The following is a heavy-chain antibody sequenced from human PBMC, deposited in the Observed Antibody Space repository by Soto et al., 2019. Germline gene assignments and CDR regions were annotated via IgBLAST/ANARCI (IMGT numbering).Heavy chain of an antibody. CDR3: ARSFTMYGLFGYSSGRDAFDI. Sequence: GQSLKISCKGPGYSFTSYWIGCDRQMPEKGLEWMQIMSPGACDTTYSPTFQGKVTIAAYKFISTGYLEWSSLKASATAKYYCARSFTMYGLFGYSSGRDAFDIWSQGTIVPVSS. CDR1: GYSFTSYW. CDR2: MSPGACDT. D-gene: IGHD6-19*01. V-gene: IGHV5-51*01. J-gene: IGHJ3*02.